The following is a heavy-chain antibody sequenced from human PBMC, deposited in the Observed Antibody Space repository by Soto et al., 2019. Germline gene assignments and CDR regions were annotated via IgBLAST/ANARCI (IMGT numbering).Heavy chain of an antibody. CDR3: SRWYHYYDSSGYDKWDAFDI. D-gene: IGHD3-22*01. Sequence: EVQLVESGGGLVKPGGSLRLSCAASGFTFSSYSMNWVRQAPGKGLEWVSSISSSSSYIYYADSVKGRFTISRDNAKNSLYLQMTSLTAEDTAVYYCSRWYHYYDSSGYDKWDAFDIWGQGTMVTFSS. CDR2: ISSSSSYI. CDR1: GFTFSSYS. V-gene: IGHV3-21*01. J-gene: IGHJ3*02.